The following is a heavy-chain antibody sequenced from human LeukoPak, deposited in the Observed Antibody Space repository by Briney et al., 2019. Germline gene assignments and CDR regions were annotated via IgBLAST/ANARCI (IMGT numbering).Heavy chain of an antibody. CDR1: GGTFSSYA. V-gene: IGHV1-69*01. D-gene: IGHD1-26*01. Sequence: GASVKVSCKASGGTFSSYAISWVRQAPGQGLEWMGGIIPIFGTANYAQKFQGRVTITADESTSTAYMELSSLRSEDTAVYYCASGQWELPYYYYYYMDVWGKGTTVTVSS. J-gene: IGHJ6*03. CDR3: ASGQWELPYYYYYYMDV. CDR2: IIPIFGTA.